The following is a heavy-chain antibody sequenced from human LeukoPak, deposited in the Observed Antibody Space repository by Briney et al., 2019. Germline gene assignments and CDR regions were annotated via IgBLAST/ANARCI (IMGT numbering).Heavy chain of an antibody. V-gene: IGHV3-15*01. CDR1: GFTFSNAW. D-gene: IGHD3-3*01. J-gene: IGHJ4*02. CDR3: TTETYYDFWSGFDY. CDR2: IKSKTDGGTT. Sequence: KPGGSLRLSCAASGFTFSNAWISWVRQAPGKGLEWVGRIKSKTDGGTTDYAAPVKGRFTISRDDSKNTLYLQMNSLKTEDTAVYYCTTETYYDFWSGFDYWGQGTLVTVSS.